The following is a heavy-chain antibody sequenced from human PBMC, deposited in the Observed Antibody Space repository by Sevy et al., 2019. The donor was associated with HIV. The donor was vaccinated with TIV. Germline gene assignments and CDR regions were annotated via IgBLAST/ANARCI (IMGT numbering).Heavy chain of an antibody. D-gene: IGHD2-2*02. Sequence: GGSLRLSCAASGFTFSSYEMNWVRQAPGKGLEWVSYISSSGSTIYYADSVKRRSNISRDNAKNSLYRQRNSLRAEDTADYYGARTGGLVVPAAIGGDAFDIWGQGTMVTVSS. CDR3: ARTGGLVVPAAIGGDAFDI. CDR2: ISSSGSTI. V-gene: IGHV3-48*03. J-gene: IGHJ3*02. CDR1: GFTFSSYE.